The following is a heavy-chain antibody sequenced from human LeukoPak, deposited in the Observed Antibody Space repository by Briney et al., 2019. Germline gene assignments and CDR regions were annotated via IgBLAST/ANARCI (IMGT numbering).Heavy chain of an antibody. V-gene: IGHV3-74*01. CDR3: ARAVGGYYYYMDV. CDR1: GFTFSNYW. CDR2: INIDGSST. Sequence: GGSLRLSCAASGFTFSNYWMHWVRQAPGKGLVWVLRINIDGSSTTYADSVKGRFTISRDNAKNTLYLQMNSLRAEDTAVYYCARAVGGYYYYMDVWGKGTTVTVSS. D-gene: IGHD2-15*01. J-gene: IGHJ6*03.